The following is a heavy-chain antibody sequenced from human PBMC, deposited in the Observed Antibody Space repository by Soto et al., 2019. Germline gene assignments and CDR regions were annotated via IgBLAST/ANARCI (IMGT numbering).Heavy chain of an antibody. CDR2: INHSGST. Sequence: SETLSLTCAVYGGSFSGYYWSWIRQPPGKGLEWIGEINHSGSTNYNPSLKSRVTISVDTSKNQFSLKLSSVTTADTAVYYCASGRGITGTNPKYYYYYMDVWGKGTTVTVSS. J-gene: IGHJ6*03. CDR3: ASGRGITGTNPKYYYYYMDV. D-gene: IGHD1-7*01. CDR1: GGSFSGYY. V-gene: IGHV4-34*01.